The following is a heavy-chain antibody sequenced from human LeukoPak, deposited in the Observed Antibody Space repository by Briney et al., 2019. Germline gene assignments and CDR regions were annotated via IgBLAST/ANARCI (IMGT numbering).Heavy chain of an antibody. V-gene: IGHV3-23*01. D-gene: IGHD3-3*01. Sequence: PGGSLRLSCAASGVTFSGYAMSWVRQAPGKGLEWVSAISASGANTNSADSMKGRVAISRDNSRDTLYLQMNSLRAEDTAVYHCAKDKTYYDFWSGHDAFDIWGQGTMVTVSS. CDR2: ISASGANT. J-gene: IGHJ3*02. CDR3: AKDKTYYDFWSGHDAFDI. CDR1: GVTFSGYA.